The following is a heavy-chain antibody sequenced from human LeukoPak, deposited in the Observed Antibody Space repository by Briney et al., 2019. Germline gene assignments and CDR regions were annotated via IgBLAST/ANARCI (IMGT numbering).Heavy chain of an antibody. J-gene: IGHJ4*02. Sequence: GASVKVSCKASGYTFTSYDINWVRQATGQGLEWRGWMNPNSGNTGYAQKFQGRVTITRNTSISTAYMELSSLRSEDTAVYYCAREGLPAAPLDYWGQGTLVTVSS. CDR1: GYTFTSYD. CDR2: MNPNSGNT. V-gene: IGHV1-8*03. CDR3: AREGLPAAPLDY. D-gene: IGHD2-2*01.